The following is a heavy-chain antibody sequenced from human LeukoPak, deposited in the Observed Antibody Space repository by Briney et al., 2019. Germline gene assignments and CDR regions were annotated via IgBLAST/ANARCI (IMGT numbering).Heavy chain of an antibody. CDR1: GGSFSLYY. V-gene: IGHV4-59*01. CDR3: ARGAHYGDFVKYFDF. D-gene: IGHD4-17*01. J-gene: IGHJ4*02. CDR2: IYYSGST. Sequence: PSETLSLTCTVSGGSFSLYYWIWIRQPPGKGLEYIGYIYYSGSTNYNPSLKSRVTISVDTSNNAFSLKLSSVTAADTAVYYCARGAHYGDFVKYFDFWGQGALVTVSS.